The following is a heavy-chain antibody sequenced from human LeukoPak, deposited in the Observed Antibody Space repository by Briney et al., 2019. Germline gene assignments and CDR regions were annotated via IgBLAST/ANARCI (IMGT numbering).Heavy chain of an antibody. J-gene: IGHJ5*02. CDR2: ISGSGDST. CDR3: AKDSSGWYHWFDP. CDR1: GFTFSSYG. V-gene: IGHV3-23*01. Sequence: GGTLRLSCAASGFTFSSYGMSWVRQAPGKGLEWVSSISGSGDSTYYADSVKGRFTISRDNSKNTLYLQMNSLRAEDTAVYYCAKDSSGWYHWFDPWGQGTLVTVSS. D-gene: IGHD6-19*01.